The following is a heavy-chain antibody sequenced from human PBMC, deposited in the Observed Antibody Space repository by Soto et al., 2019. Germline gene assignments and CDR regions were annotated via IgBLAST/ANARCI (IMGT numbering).Heavy chain of an antibody. D-gene: IGHD2-15*01. CDR2: INSDGSST. J-gene: IGHJ4*02. CDR1: GFTFSSYW. V-gene: IGHV3-74*01. CDR3: ARVYCSGGSGYHLDY. Sequence: EVQLVESGGGLVQPGGSLRLSCAASGFTFSSYWMHWVRQAPGKGLVWVSRINSDGSSTSYADSVKGRFTISRDNAKNTLYLLMNGLRAADTAVYYCARVYCSGGSGYHLDYWGQGTLVIVST.